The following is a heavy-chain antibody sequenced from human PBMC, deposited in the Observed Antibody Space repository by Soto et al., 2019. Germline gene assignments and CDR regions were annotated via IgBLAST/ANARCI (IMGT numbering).Heavy chain of an antibody. Sequence: SETLSLTCTVSGGSISSSSYYWGWIRQPPGKGLEWIGSIYYSGSTYYNPSLKSRVTISVDTSKNQFSLKLSSVTAADTAVYYCARTGTWIQLWLLDYWGQGTLVTVSS. CDR1: GGSISSSSYY. V-gene: IGHV4-39*01. CDR3: ARTGTWIQLWLLDY. D-gene: IGHD5-18*01. J-gene: IGHJ4*02. CDR2: IYYSGST.